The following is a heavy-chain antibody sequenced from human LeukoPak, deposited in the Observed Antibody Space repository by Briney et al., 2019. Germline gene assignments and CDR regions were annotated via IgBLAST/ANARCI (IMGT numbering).Heavy chain of an antibody. CDR2: ITSGSGSNV. CDR1: GFTFSSHA. J-gene: IGHJ4*02. CDR3: ARHGSWSFDY. V-gene: IGHV3-23*01. Sequence: PGGSLRLSCAASGFTFSSHAMSWVRQAPGEGVEWVSAITSGSGSNVYYTDSLKGRFTNSRDNSKNTLYLQMNSLRAEDTAVYYCARHGSWSFDYWGQGTLVTVSA. D-gene: IGHD6-13*01.